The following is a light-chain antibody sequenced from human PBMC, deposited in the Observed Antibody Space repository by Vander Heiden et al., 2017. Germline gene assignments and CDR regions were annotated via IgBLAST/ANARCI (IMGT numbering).Light chain of an antibody. CDR1: QDISNY. CDR3: QQYDNLPSIT. J-gene: IGKJ5*01. V-gene: IGKV1-33*01. Sequence: DIQMTQSPPSLSASVGDRVTITCQASQDISNYLNWYQQKPGKAPKLLIYDASNLETGVPSRFSGSGSGTDFTFTISSLQPEDIATYYCQQYDNLPSITFGQGTRLEIK. CDR2: DAS.